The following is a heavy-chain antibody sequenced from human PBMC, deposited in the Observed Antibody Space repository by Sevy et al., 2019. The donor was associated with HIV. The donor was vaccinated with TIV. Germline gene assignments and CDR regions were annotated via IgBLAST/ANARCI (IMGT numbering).Heavy chain of an antibody. J-gene: IGHJ5*02. D-gene: IGHD1-26*01. CDR2: ISSSSSYI. CDR1: EFTFSSYS. CDR3: ARGGFDGIFDP. Sequence: GGSLRLSCAASEFTFSSYSMNWVRQAPGKGLEWVSSISSSSSYIYYTDSVKGRFTISRDNAKNSLYLQMNSLRAEDTAVYYCARGGFDGIFDPWGQGTLVTVSS. V-gene: IGHV3-21*01.